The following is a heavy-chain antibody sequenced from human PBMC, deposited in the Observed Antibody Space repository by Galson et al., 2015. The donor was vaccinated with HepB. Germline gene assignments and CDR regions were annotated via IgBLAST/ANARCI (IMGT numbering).Heavy chain of an antibody. CDR2: ISWNSGSI. J-gene: IGHJ5*02. Sequence: SLRLSCAASGFTFDDYAMHWVRQAPGKGLEWVSGISWNSGSIGYADSVKGRFTISRDNSKNTLYLQMNSLRAEDTAVYYCARERSAPRPVPGSSSWYWFDPWGQGTLVTVSS. V-gene: IGHV3-9*01. CDR3: ARERSAPRPVPGSSSWYWFDP. D-gene: IGHD6-13*01. CDR1: GFTFDDYA.